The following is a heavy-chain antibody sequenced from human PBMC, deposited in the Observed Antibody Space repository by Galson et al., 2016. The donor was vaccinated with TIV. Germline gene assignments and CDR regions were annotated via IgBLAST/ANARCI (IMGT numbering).Heavy chain of an antibody. CDR2: INPIFGTA. V-gene: IGHV1-69*13. Sequence: SVKVSCKASGGTFSTYVFSWLRQAPGQGLEWMGVINPIFGTANYAQTFQGRLTITADESTSSAYMELSSLRSEDTDVYYCATDRNTALDTDSYYYGMDVWGQGTLVTVSS. CDR3: ATDRNTALDTDSYYYGMDV. J-gene: IGHJ6*02. D-gene: IGHD5-18*01. CDR1: GGTFSTYV.